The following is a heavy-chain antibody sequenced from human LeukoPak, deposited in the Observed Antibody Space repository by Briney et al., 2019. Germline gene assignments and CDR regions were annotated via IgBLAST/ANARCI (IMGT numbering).Heavy chain of an antibody. CDR1: GFTFSSYS. CDR3: ASSYSSDWYSRWIDY. CDR2: IGSSSSYI. Sequence: GGSLRLSCAASGFTFSSYSMNWVRQAPGKGLEWVSSIGSSSSYIYYADSVKGRFTISRDNAKESLDLQMNSLRAEDTAVYYCASSYSSDWYSRWIDYWGQGTLVTVSS. J-gene: IGHJ4*02. V-gene: IGHV3-21*01. D-gene: IGHD6-19*01.